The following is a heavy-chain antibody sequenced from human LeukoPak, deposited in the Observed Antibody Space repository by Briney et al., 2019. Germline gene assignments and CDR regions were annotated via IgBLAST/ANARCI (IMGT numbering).Heavy chain of an antibody. CDR1: GFTFSSYG. D-gene: IGHD6-13*01. J-gene: IGHJ6*02. V-gene: IGHV3-30*18. Sequence: GGSLRLSCAASGFTFSSYGMHWVRQAPGKGLEWVAVISYDGSNKYYADSVKGRFTISRDNSKNTLYLQMNSLRAEDTAVYYCAKEVIAAAGTRYYYYYGMDVWGQGTTVTVSS. CDR2: ISYDGSNK. CDR3: AKEVIAAAGTRYYYYYGMDV.